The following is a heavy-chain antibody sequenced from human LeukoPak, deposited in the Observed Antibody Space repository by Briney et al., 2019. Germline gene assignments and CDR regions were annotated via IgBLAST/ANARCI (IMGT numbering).Heavy chain of an antibody. V-gene: IGHV3-74*01. CDR3: ARAYYDSSGRYFDY. Sequence: PGGSLRLSCAASGFTFNRYWMHWVRQAPGKGXXXXXRINSDGNSTSYADPVKGRFTISRDNAKNTLYLQMNSLRAEDTAVYYCARAYYDSSGRYFDYWGQGTLVTVSS. CDR1: GFTFNRYW. J-gene: IGHJ4*02. D-gene: IGHD3-22*01. CDR2: INSDGNST.